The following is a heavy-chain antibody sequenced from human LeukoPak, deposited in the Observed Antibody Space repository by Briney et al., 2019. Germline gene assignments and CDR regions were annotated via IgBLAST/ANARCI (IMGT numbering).Heavy chain of an antibody. J-gene: IGHJ4*02. CDR2: IIPIFGTA. Sequence: ASVKVSCKASGGTFSSYAISWVRQAPGQGLEWMGRIIPIFGTANYAQKFQGRVTITTDESTSTAYMELSSLRSEDTAVYYSARGGYGDYGGSYYFDYWGQGTLVTVSS. D-gene: IGHD4-17*01. CDR1: GGTFSSYA. CDR3: ARGGYGDYGGSYYFDY. V-gene: IGHV1-69*05.